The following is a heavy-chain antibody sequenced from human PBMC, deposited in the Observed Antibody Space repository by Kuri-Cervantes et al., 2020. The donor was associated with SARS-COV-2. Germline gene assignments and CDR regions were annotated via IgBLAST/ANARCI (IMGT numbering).Heavy chain of an antibody. CDR1: GYTFTSYY. CDR2: INPSGGST. CDR3: ARDTTTGYYDILIGYYSGGCGY. J-gene: IGHJ4*02. V-gene: IGHV1-46*01. Sequence: ASVKVSCKASGYTFTSYYMHWVRQAPGQGLEWMGIINPSGGSTSYAQKFQGRVTMTRDTSTSTVYMELSSLRSEDTAVYYCARDTTTGYYDILIGYYSGGCGYWGQGTLVTVSS. D-gene: IGHD3-9*01.